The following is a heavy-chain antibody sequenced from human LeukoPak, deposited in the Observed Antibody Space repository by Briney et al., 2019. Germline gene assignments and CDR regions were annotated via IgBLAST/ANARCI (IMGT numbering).Heavy chain of an antibody. V-gene: IGHV3-21*04. CDR1: GFTFSSYT. CDR2: ISSGSSYI. D-gene: IGHD3-10*01. CDR3: ARAKPKNMVRGLIMRRESRYYFDY. J-gene: IGHJ4*02. Sequence: GGSLRLSCAASGFTFSSYTMNWVRQAPGKGLEWVSIISSGSSYIHYADSVKGRFTISRDNAKNSLYLQMNSLRAEDTAVYYCARAKPKNMVRGLIMRRESRYYFDYWGQGTLVTVSS.